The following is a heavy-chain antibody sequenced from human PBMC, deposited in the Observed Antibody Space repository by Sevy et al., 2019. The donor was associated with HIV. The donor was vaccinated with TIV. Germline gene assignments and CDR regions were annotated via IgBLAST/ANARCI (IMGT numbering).Heavy chain of an antibody. J-gene: IGHJ4*02. D-gene: IGHD2-8*02. Sequence: GGSLRLSCAASGFTFAKYSMSWVRQAPGKGLEWVSTFSFGCGRINYADSVKGRFTISRDDSKNTLFLQMNSLRAEDMSTYFCAREWCTQPYDYWGQGTLVTVSS. V-gene: IGHV3-23*01. CDR3: AREWCTQPYDY. CDR2: FSFGCGRI. CDR1: GFTFAKYS.